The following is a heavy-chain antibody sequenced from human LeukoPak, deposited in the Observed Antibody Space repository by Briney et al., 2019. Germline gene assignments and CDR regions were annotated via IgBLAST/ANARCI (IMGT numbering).Heavy chain of an antibody. CDR3: ARPYYDILTGFVPDNWFDP. V-gene: IGHV1-18*01. D-gene: IGHD3-9*01. Sequence: ASVKVSCKASGYTFTSYGISWVRQAPGQGLEWMGWISAYNGNTNYAQKLQGRVTMTTDTSTSTAYMELRSLRSDDTAVYYCARPYYDILTGFVPDNWFDPWGQGTLVTVSS. CDR1: GYTFTSYG. CDR2: ISAYNGNT. J-gene: IGHJ5*02.